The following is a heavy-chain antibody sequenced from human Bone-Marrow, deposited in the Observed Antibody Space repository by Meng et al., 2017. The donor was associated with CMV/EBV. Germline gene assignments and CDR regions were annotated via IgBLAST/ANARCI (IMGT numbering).Heavy chain of an antibody. CDR3: ARGRPGGYSYGSGWFDP. Sequence: GGSFTGHYSSWTRQPPWKGLAWIAEINHSGRTNSNPSLKSRVTISVDTSKNQFSLKLSSVTAADTAVYYCARGRPGGYSYGSGWFDPWGQGTLVTVSS. J-gene: IGHJ5*02. D-gene: IGHD5-18*01. V-gene: IGHV4-34*01. CDR1: GGSFTGHY. CDR2: INHSGRT.